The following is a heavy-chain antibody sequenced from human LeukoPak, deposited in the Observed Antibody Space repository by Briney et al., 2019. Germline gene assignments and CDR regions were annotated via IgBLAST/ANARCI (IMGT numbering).Heavy chain of an antibody. CDR1: GGSISSSNW. Sequence: SGTLSLTCAVSGGSISSSNWWSWVRQPPGKGLEWIGEIYHSGSTNYNPSLKSRVTMSLDTSKNQFSLKLRSVTAADTAVYYCARGVISTDAFDVWGQGTMVTVSS. CDR2: IYHSGST. V-gene: IGHV4-4*02. CDR3: ARGVISTDAFDV. D-gene: IGHD3-3*02. J-gene: IGHJ3*01.